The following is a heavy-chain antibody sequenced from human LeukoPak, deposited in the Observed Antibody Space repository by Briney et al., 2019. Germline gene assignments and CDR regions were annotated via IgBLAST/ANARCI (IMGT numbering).Heavy chain of an antibody. V-gene: IGHV3-20*04. J-gene: IGHJ5*02. CDR1: GFTFDDYG. CDR2: INWNGGST. CDR3: AREKILTSAPYCSSTSCYTPWFDP. Sequence: GGSLRLSCVASGFTFDDYGMIWVRHAPGKGLEWVSGINWNGGSTGYADFVKGRFTISRGNAKNTLYLQMNSLRAEDTAVYYCAREKILTSAPYCSSTSCYTPWFDPWGQGTLVTVSS. D-gene: IGHD2-2*02.